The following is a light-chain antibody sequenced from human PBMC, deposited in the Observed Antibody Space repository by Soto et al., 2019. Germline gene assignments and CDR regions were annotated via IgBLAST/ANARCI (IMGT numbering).Light chain of an antibody. Sequence: DIQMTQSPPSLSASVGDRVTITCRASQGISNYLAWYQQKPGKAPTLLIYGASTLQSGVPSRFSGSGAGTEFPLTISSLQSEDVATYYCQKYDSAPRTFGQGTKVEIK. CDR1: QGISNY. CDR2: GAS. J-gene: IGKJ1*01. CDR3: QKYDSAPRT. V-gene: IGKV1-27*01.